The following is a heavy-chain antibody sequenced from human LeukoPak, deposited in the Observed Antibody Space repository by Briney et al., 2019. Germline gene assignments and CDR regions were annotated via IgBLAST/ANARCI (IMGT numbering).Heavy chain of an antibody. D-gene: IGHD5-12*01. CDR1: GFTFGDYA. V-gene: IGHV3-49*04. Sequence: PGGSLRLSCTASGFTFGDYAMSWVRQAPGKGLEWVGFIRSKAYGGTTEYAASVKGRFTISRDDSKSIAYLQMNSLKTEDTAVYYCTRIGGYSGYGHIISDYWGQGTLVTVSS. CDR3: TRIGGYSGYGHIISDY. J-gene: IGHJ4*02. CDR2: IRSKAYGGTT.